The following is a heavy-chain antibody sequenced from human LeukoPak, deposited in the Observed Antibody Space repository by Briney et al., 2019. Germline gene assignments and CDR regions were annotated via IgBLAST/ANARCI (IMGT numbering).Heavy chain of an antibody. J-gene: IGHJ6*03. D-gene: IGHD6-13*01. CDR1: GYTFTSYD. CDR2: MNPNSGNT. CDR3: ASGYSRLFSAYYYMDV. Sequence: GASVKVSCKASGYTFTSYDINWVRQATGQGLEWMGWMNPNSGNTGYAQKFQGRVTITTDESTSTAYMELSSLRSEDTAVYYCASGYSRLFSAYYYMDVWGKGTTVTVSS. V-gene: IGHV1-8*01.